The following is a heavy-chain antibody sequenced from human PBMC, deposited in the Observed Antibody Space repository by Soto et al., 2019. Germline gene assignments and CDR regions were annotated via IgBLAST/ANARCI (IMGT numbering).Heavy chain of an antibody. Sequence: PSETLSLTCTVSGGSISSGGYYWSWIRQRPAKGLEWIGYIYNSETTYYSPSLNSRVTISVDTSKNQLSLKLSSVTAADTAVYYCAGGLGGYGSGKGYFDYWDQGTPVTV. CDR3: AGGLGGYGSGKGYFDY. J-gene: IGHJ4*02. D-gene: IGHD3-10*01. V-gene: IGHV4-31*03. CDR1: GGSISSGGYY. CDR2: IYNSETT.